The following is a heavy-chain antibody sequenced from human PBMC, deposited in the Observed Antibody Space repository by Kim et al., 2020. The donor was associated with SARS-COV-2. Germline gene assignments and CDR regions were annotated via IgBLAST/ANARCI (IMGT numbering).Heavy chain of an antibody. Sequence: SETLSLTCTVSGDSITSGGYYWSWIRQRPGKGLEWIGYIYYTGSSYYNPSLTSRITISVHTSKNQISLRLSPVTAADTAVYYCARERGGNYLDSHFYYGMDVWGQGTTVTVSS. J-gene: IGHJ6*02. CDR1: GDSITSGGYY. CDR3: ARERGGNYLDSHFYYGMDV. D-gene: IGHD3-22*01. V-gene: IGHV4-31*03. CDR2: IYYTGSS.